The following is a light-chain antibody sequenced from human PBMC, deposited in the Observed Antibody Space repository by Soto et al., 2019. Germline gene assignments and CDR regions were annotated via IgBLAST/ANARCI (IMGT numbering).Light chain of an antibody. CDR1: SSNIGSNT. J-gene: IGLJ2*01. CDR3: AAWDDSLNGLV. V-gene: IGLV1-44*01. Sequence: QSVLTQPPSASGTPGQRVTISCSGSSSNIGSNTVNWYQQLPGTAPKLLIYSNNPRPSGVPDRFSGSKSGTSASLAISGLQSEDEADYYCAAWDDSLNGLVFGGGTKLTVL. CDR2: SNN.